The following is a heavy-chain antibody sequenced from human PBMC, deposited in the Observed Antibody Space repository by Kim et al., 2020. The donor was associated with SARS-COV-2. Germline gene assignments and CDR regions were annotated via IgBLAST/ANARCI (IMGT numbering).Heavy chain of an antibody. J-gene: IGHJ4*02. CDR3: ANSPQYSLKGFFDY. Sequence: GGSLRLSCAASGFTFSSYAMSWVRQAPGKGLEWVSAISGSGGSTYYADSVKGRFTISRDNSKNTLYLQMNSLRAEDTAVYYCANSPQYSLKGFFDYWGQGTLVTVSS. V-gene: IGHV3-23*01. D-gene: IGHD5-18*01. CDR2: ISGSGGST. CDR1: GFTFSSYA.